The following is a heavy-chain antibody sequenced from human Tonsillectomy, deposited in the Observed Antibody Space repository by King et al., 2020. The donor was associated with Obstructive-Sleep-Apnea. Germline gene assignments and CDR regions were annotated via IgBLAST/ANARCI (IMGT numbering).Heavy chain of an antibody. Sequence: VQLVESGGDLVQPGGSLRLSCGASGFTFSSHWMSWVRQAPGKGLEWVANMKKDGREINYLDSVKGRFTISRDNAKNSLILQMNSLRAEDTAVYYCARIRGHCSTTRCYAQGYFDLWGRGTLVTVSS. CDR3: ARIRGHCSTTRCYAQGYFDL. V-gene: IGHV3-7*03. J-gene: IGHJ2*01. CDR1: GFTFSSHW. D-gene: IGHD2-2*01. CDR2: MKKDGREI.